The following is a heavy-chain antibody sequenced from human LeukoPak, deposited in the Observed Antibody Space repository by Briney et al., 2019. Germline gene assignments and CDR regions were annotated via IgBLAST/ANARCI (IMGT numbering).Heavy chain of an antibody. Sequence: SETLSLTCGVSGGSINTNTFFWGWIRQPPGKGLEWIGNVFYSGNTLYNPSLKSRVTMSVDTSRNQFSLKLRSVTAADTAVYYCTKEPAPWGQGILVTVSS. CDR1: GGSINTNTFF. V-gene: IGHV4-39*07. J-gene: IGHJ5*02. CDR3: TKEPAP. CDR2: VFYSGNT.